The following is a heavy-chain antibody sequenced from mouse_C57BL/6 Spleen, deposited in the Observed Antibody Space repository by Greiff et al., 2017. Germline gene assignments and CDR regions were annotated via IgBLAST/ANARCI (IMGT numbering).Heavy chain of an antibody. CDR1: GFSINAYA. V-gene: IGHV10-1*01. Sequence: EVKLMQSGGGLVQPKGSLKLSCAASGFSINAYAMNWVRQAPGKGLEWVGRIGSEGDDYATYSTVSVKDTFTISRDDSESMLYLQMNTLKPADTAVYYCGIHPGNGKDYAMDYWGQGTSVTVSS. CDR2: IGSEGDDYAT. CDR3: GIHPGNGKDYAMDY. J-gene: IGHJ4*01. D-gene: IGHD4-1*01.